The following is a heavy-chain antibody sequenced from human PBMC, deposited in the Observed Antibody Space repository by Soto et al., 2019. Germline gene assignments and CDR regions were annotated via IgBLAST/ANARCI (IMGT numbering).Heavy chain of an antibody. D-gene: IGHD6-25*01. V-gene: IGHV1-46*01. CDR3: ARVRSSGREFDY. Sequence: QVQLVQSGAEMKRPGASVILSCKASGYIFTTYSIHWVRQTAGQGLEWMAKVDPRDGSTGYAQKFRGRVSMAWDTSTGTVSMEVSSLTSDDTATYYCARVRSSGREFDYWRQGNQVTVSS. J-gene: IGHJ4*02. CDR1: GYIFTTYS. CDR2: VDPRDGST.